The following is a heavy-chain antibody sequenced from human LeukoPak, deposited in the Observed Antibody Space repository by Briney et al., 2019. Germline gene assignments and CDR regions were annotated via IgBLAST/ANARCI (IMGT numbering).Heavy chain of an antibody. Sequence: GGSLRLSCAAYGFTFSSYGMSWVRQAPGKGLEWVSGIRSSGDSTYYADSVKGRFTISRDNSKNTLYLQMNSLRAEDTAVYYCAHGAMYQLDYWGQGTLVTVSS. CDR1: GFTFSSYG. D-gene: IGHD2-2*01. CDR2: IRSSGDST. J-gene: IGHJ4*02. CDR3: AHGAMYQLDY. V-gene: IGHV3-23*01.